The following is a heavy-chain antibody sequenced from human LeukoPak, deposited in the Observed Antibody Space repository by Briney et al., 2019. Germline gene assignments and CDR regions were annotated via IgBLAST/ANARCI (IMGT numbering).Heavy chain of an antibody. D-gene: IGHD2-2*01. Sequence: GASAKVSCKASGYTFTSYDINWVRQATGQGLEWMGWMNPNSGNTGYAQKFQGRVTMTRNTSISTAYMELSSLRSEDTAVYYCARGYCSSTSCYYYYYMDVWGKGTTVTVSS. CDR2: MNPNSGNT. CDR1: GYTFTSYD. V-gene: IGHV1-8*01. J-gene: IGHJ6*03. CDR3: ARGYCSSTSCYYYYYMDV.